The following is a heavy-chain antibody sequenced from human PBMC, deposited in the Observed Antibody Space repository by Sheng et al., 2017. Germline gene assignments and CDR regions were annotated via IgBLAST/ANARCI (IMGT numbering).Heavy chain of an antibody. CDR1: GFTFSSYA. Sequence: QVQLVESGGGVVQPGRSLRLSCAASGFTFSSYAMHWVRQAPGKGLEWVAVISYDGSNKYYADSVKGRFTISRDNSKNTLYLQMNSLRAEDTAVYYCARASPGYSDGMDVWG. J-gene: IGHJ6*01. V-gene: IGHV3-30*04. CDR3: ARASPGYSDGMDV. D-gene: IGHD5-18*01. CDR2: ISYDGSNK.